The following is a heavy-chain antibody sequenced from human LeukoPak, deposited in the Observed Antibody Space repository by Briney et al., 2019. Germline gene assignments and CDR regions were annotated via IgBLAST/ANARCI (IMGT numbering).Heavy chain of an antibody. CDR3: AKVARSRYCSGGSCADFDY. D-gene: IGHD2-15*01. J-gene: IGHJ4*02. CDR2: ISGSGGST. Sequence: GRSLRLSCAASGFTFSSYAMSWVRQAPGKGLEWVSAISGSGGSTYYADSVKGRFTISRDNSKNTLYLQMNSLRAEDTAVYYCAKVARSRYCSGGSCADFDYWGQGTLVTVSS. V-gene: IGHV3-23*01. CDR1: GFTFSSYA.